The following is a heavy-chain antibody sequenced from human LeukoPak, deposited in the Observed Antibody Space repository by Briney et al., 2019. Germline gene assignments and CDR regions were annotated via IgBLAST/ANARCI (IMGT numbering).Heavy chain of an antibody. Sequence: GGSLRLSCAASGFSFSRYTMTWVREAPGKGLEWVSSIRASGGETFYADSVKGRFTISRDSSKNTPHLQMNSLRAEDTAVYYCAKVITYYNVLTGDPTDYWGQGTLVTVSS. CDR2: IRASGGET. D-gene: IGHD3-9*01. J-gene: IGHJ4*02. V-gene: IGHV3-23*01. CDR1: GFSFSRYT. CDR3: AKVITYYNVLTGDPTDY.